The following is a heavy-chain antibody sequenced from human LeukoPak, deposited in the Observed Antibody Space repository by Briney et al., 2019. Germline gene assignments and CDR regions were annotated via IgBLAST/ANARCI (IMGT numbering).Heavy chain of an antibody. D-gene: IGHD6-6*01. CDR2: INSDGSST. CDR3: SRGLLISSSALDV. Sequence: GGSLRLSCAASGFTFSSYSMNWVRQAPGKGLVWVSRINSDGSSTTYADSVKGRFTISRDNAKNTLYLQMNSLRAEDTAVYYCSRGLLISSSALDVWGKGTTVTVSS. CDR1: GFTFSSYS. V-gene: IGHV3-74*01. J-gene: IGHJ6*04.